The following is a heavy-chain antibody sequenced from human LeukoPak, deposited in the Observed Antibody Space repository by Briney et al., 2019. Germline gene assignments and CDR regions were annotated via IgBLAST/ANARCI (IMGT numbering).Heavy chain of an antibody. Sequence: GGSLRLSCAASGFTFSSYAMHWVRQAPGKGLEWVAVISYDGSNKYYADSVKGRFTISRDNSKNTLYLQMNSLRAEDTAVYYCARELQSSALPSGMDVWGQGTTVTVSS. D-gene: IGHD6-25*01. J-gene: IGHJ6*02. CDR3: ARELQSSALPSGMDV. CDR1: GFTFSSYA. V-gene: IGHV3-30*14. CDR2: ISYDGSNK.